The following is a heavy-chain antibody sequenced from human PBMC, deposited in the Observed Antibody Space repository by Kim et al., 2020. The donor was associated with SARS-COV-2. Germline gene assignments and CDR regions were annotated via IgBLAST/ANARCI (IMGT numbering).Heavy chain of an antibody. J-gene: IGHJ5*01. CDR2: IYFTGGT. CDR1: GGSISSAAFY. Sequence: SETLSLTCTVSGGSISSAAFYWSWVRQHPGKDLEWIGYIYFTGGTYYNPSLRSRLTMSVDSSKNQFSLNLNSVTAADAAVYYCARSPSGDPYGALDSWG. CDR3: ARSPSGDPYGALDS. D-gene: IGHD3-10*01. V-gene: IGHV4-31*03.